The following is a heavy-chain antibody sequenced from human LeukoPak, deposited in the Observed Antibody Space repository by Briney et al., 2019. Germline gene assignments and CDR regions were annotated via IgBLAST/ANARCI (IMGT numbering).Heavy chain of an antibody. CDR2: IRYDGSNK. CDR1: GFTFSSYG. Sequence: GGSLRLSCAGSGFTFSSYGMHWVRQAPGKGLEWVAFIRYDGSNKYYADSVKGRFTISRDNSKNTLYLQMNSLRAEDTAVYYCAKPAYSSGWRPNYNWFDPWGQGTLVTVSS. V-gene: IGHV3-30*02. D-gene: IGHD6-19*01. J-gene: IGHJ5*02. CDR3: AKPAYSSGWRPNYNWFDP.